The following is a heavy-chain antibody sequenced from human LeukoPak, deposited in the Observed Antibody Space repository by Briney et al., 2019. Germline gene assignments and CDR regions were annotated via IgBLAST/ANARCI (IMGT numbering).Heavy chain of an antibody. D-gene: IGHD3-22*01. V-gene: IGHV4-31*03. CDR3: ATLYYYNSSGYYFVGDV. Sequence: SETLSLTCTVSGGSISSGGYYWGWIRQHPGKGLEWIGYIYYSGSSYYNPSLKSRVTISVDTSKNQFSLKLNSVTAADTAVYFCATLYYYNSSGYYFVGDVWGQGTTVTVSS. J-gene: IGHJ6*02. CDR1: GGSISSGGYY. CDR2: IYYSGSS.